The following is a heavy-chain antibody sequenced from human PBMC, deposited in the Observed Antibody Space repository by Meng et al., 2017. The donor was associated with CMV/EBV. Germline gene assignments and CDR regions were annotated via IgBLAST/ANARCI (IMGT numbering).Heavy chain of an antibody. D-gene: IGHD3-10*01. Sequence: GGSLRLSCAASGFTFSSYEMNWVRQAPGKGLEWVSSISSSSSYIYYADSVKGRFTISRDNAKNSLYLQMNSLRAEDTAVYYCARDRGYYGSGSYGDYWGQGTLVTVSS. CDR2: ISSSSSYI. J-gene: IGHJ4*02. CDR1: GFTFSSYE. CDR3: ARDRGYYGSGSYGDY. V-gene: IGHV3-21*01.